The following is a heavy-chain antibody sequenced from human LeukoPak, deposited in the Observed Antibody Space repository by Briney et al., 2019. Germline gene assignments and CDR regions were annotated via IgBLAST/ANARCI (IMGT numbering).Heavy chain of an antibody. CDR3: ARGGPGLATMIVVVTYNWFDP. CDR2: INHSGRT. V-gene: IGHV4-34*01. Sequence: SETLSLTCAVYGGSFSGYYWSWIRQPPGKGLEWIGEINHSGRTNYNPSLKSRVTISVDTSKNQFSLKLSSVTAADTAVYYCARGGPGLATMIVVVTYNWFDPWGQGTLVTVSS. J-gene: IGHJ5*02. CDR1: GGSFSGYY. D-gene: IGHD3-22*01.